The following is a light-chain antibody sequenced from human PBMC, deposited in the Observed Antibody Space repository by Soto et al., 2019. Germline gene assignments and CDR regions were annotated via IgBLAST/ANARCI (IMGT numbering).Light chain of an antibody. V-gene: IGKV3-20*01. Sequence: EMVLTQSPGTLSLSQGERATLSCRASQSVSASYLAWYQQKPGPAPRLPLFGASNTATGIPDRFSGSGSGTDFTLTISRLEPEDFAVYYCQQYDTSPPRWKFGQGTKVEIK. CDR3: QQYDTSPPRWK. J-gene: IGKJ1*01. CDR2: GAS. CDR1: QSVSASY.